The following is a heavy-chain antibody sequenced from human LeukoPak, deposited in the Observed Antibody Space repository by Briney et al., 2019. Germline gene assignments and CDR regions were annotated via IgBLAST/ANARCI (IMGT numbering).Heavy chain of an antibody. CDR3: ATGTMIVVVSLLGAFDI. CDR2: IIPIFGTA. Sequence: AASVKVSCKASGGTFSSYAISWVRQAPGQGLEWMGGIIPIFGTANYAQKFQGRVTITTDESTSTAYMELSSLRSEDTAVYYCATGTMIVVVSLLGAFDIWGQGTMVTVSS. CDR1: GGTFSSYA. J-gene: IGHJ3*02. D-gene: IGHD3-22*01. V-gene: IGHV1-69*05.